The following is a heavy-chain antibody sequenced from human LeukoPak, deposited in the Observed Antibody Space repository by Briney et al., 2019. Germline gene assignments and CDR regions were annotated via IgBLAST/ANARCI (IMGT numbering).Heavy chain of an antibody. CDR3: AKEGDGYAYYFDY. D-gene: IGHD5-24*01. CDR1: GFTFDDYT. V-gene: IGHV3-43*01. CDR2: ISWDGDST. J-gene: IGHJ4*02. Sequence: GGSLRLSCAASGFTFDDYTMHWVRQAPGKGLEWVSLISWDGDSTYYADSVKGRFTISRDNSKNSLYLQMNSLRTEDTALYYCAKEGDGYAYYFDYWGQGTLVTVSS.